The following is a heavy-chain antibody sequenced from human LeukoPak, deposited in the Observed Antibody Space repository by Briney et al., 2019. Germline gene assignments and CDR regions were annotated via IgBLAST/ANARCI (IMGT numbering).Heavy chain of an antibody. V-gene: IGHV1-2*02. CDR2: INPNSGGT. D-gene: IGHD4-17*01. CDR1: GYTFTDYY. Sequence: ASVKVSCKASGYTFTDYYMHWVRQAPGQGLEWMGWINPNSGGTNYAQKFQGRVTMTRDTSISTAYMELSRLRSDDTVVYFCAVTTVTTDDYWGQGTLVTVSS. J-gene: IGHJ4*02. CDR3: AVTTVTTDDY.